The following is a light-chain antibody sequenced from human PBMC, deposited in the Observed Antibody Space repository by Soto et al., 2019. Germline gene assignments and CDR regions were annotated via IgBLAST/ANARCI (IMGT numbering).Light chain of an antibody. J-gene: IGLJ2*01. CDR2: EVS. V-gene: IGLV2-14*01. CDR1: SSDVGGYNY. CDR3: SSYTSNSTHVV. Sequence: QSALTQPASVSGSPGQSITISCTGTSSDVGGYNYVSGYQQHPGKAPKLMIYEVSNRPSGVSNRFSGSKSGNTASLTISGLQAEDEADYYCSSYTSNSTHVVFGGGTKVTVL.